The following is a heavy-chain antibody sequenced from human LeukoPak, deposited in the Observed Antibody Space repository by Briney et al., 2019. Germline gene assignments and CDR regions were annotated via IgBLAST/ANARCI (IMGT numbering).Heavy chain of an antibody. V-gene: IGHV4-30-4*01. Sequence: SETLSLTCTVSGGSISSGDYYWSWIRQPPGKGLEWIGYIYYSGSTYYNPSLKSRVTISVDTSKSQFSLKLSSVTAADTAVYYRARGEGGGYALDAFDIWGQGTMVTVSS. J-gene: IGHJ3*02. D-gene: IGHD5-12*01. CDR2: IYYSGST. CDR3: ARGEGGGYALDAFDI. CDR1: GGSISSGDYY.